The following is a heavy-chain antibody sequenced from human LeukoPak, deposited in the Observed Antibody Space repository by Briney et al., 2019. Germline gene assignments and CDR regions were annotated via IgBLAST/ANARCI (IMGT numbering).Heavy chain of an antibody. J-gene: IGHJ4*02. CDR1: GYTFTSYY. V-gene: IGHV1-46*01. CDR3: AAAIAVAGATSPLVY. CDR2: INPSGGST. D-gene: IGHD6-19*01. Sequence: ASVKASCKASGYTFTSYYMHWVRQAPGQGLEWMGIINPSGGSTSYAQKFQGRVTMTRDTSTSTVYMELNSLRSEDTAVYYCAAAIAVAGATSPLVYWGQGTLVTVSS.